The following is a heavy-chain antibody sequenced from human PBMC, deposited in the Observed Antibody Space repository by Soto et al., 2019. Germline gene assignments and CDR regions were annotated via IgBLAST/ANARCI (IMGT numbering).Heavy chain of an antibody. V-gene: IGHV1-69*13. CDR2: IIPIFGTA. Sequence: SVKVSCKASGCTFSSYAISWVRQAPGQGLEWMGGIIPIFGTANYAQKFQGRVTITADESTSTAYMELSSLRSEDTAVYYCARGPPGKSSWYLDYWGQGTLVTVSS. CDR1: GCTFSSYA. D-gene: IGHD6-13*01. J-gene: IGHJ4*02. CDR3: ARGPPGKSSWYLDY.